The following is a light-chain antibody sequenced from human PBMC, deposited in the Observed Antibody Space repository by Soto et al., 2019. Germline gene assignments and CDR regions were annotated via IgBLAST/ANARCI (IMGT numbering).Light chain of an antibody. CDR2: GAS. CDR1: QSVSSN. Sequence: EIVMTQSPATLSVSPGERATLSCRASQSVSSNLAWYQQKPGQAPRLLMYGASTRATGIPDRFSGSGSGTEFTLTISILQSEDFAVYYCQQQNNWPPWTFGQGTKVEIK. V-gene: IGKV3-15*01. J-gene: IGKJ1*01. CDR3: QQQNNWPPWT.